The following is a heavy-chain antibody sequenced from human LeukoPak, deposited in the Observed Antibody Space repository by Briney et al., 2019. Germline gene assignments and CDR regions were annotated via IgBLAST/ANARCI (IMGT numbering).Heavy chain of an antibody. CDR2: INPSGGST. CDR3: ARDPVDQTEYSSSGDLDY. J-gene: IGHJ4*02. Sequence: ASVKVSCKASGYTFTSYYMHWVRQAPGQGLEWRGIINPSGGSTSYAQKYQGRVTMTRDTSTSTVYMELSSLRSEDTAVYYCARDPVDQTEYSSSGDLDYWGQGTLVTVSS. V-gene: IGHV1-46*01. D-gene: IGHD6-6*01. CDR1: GYTFTSYY.